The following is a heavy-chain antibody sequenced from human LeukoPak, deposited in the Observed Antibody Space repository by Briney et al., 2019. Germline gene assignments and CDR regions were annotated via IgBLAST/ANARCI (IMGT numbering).Heavy chain of an antibody. D-gene: IGHD6-13*01. V-gene: IGHV5-51*01. CDR2: IYPGDSGT. CDR3: ARRSSPASGTRYFDY. Sequence: GESLKISCKGSGYSFTSYWTAWVRQMPGKGLEWMAIIYPGDSGTRYSPSFQGQVTISADQSITTAYLQWSSLKASDTAVYYCARRSSPASGTRYFDYWGQGTLVTVSS. J-gene: IGHJ4*02. CDR1: GYSFTSYW.